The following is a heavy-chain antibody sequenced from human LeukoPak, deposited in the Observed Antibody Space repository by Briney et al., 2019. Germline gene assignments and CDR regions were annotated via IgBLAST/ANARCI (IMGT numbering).Heavy chain of an antibody. CDR3: ARAWSYRMDV. J-gene: IGHJ6*02. V-gene: IGHV3-48*01. Sequence: PGGSLRLSCAASGFTVSSNYMSWVRQAPGKGLEWVSSISSSGGTTYYADSVRGQFTISRDNVNNSMYLQMNSLRADDTALYYCARAWSYRMDVWGQGTTVTVSS. D-gene: IGHD2-8*02. CDR2: ISSSGGTT. CDR1: GFTVSSNY.